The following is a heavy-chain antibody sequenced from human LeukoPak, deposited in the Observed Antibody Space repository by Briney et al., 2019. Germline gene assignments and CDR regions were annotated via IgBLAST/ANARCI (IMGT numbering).Heavy chain of an antibody. CDR2: IYTSGST. Sequence: PSQTLSLTCNVSGGSISRGTYYWTWIRQPAGKGLEWIGRIYTSGSTNYNPSLKSRVTISVDTSKNQFSLKLRSVTAADTAVYYCASGTRGINCYDTSGLAYFFEYWGQGTQVTVSS. CDR3: ASGTRGINCYDTSGLAYFFEY. J-gene: IGHJ4*02. CDR1: GGSISRGTYY. V-gene: IGHV4-61*02. D-gene: IGHD3-22*01.